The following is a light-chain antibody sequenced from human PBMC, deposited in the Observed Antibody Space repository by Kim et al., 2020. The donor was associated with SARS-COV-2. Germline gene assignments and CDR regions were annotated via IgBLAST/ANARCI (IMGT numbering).Light chain of an antibody. V-gene: IGLV3-1*01. J-gene: IGLJ1*01. Sequence: SYELTQPPSVSVSPGQTASITCSGYKLGDKYVSWYQQKPGQSPVVVISQDNQRPSGFPERFFGSNSGNTATLTISGTQAMYVADYHFHSWDALTLNYV. CDR1: KLGDKY. CDR2: QDN. CDR3: HSWDALTLNYV.